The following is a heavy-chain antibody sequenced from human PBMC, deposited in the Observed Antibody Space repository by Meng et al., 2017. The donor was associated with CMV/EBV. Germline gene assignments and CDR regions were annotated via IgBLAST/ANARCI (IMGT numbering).Heavy chain of an antibody. Sequence: QVQLVGSGGGVAHPGRSLRLSCAASGFTFSIYAMHWVRQAPGKGLEWVAVISYDGSNKYYADSVKGRFTISRDNSKNTLYLQMNSLRAEDTAVYYCARGSVAGFDYWGQGTLVTVSS. V-gene: IGHV3-30-3*01. D-gene: IGHD6-19*01. J-gene: IGHJ4*02. CDR1: GFTFSIYA. CDR2: ISYDGSNK. CDR3: ARGSVAGFDY.